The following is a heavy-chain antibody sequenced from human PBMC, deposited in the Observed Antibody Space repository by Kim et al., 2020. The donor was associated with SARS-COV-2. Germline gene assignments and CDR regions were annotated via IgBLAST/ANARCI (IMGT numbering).Heavy chain of an antibody. J-gene: IGHJ4*02. CDR3: ARPTSGSGIPVDY. V-gene: IGHV3-21*01. Sequence: GGSLRLSCAASGFTFSSYSMNWVRQAPGKGLEWVSSISSSSSYIYYADSVKGRFTISRDNAKNSLYLQMNSLRAEDTAVYYCARPTSGSGIPVDYWGQGTLVTVSS. CDR2: ISSSSSYI. D-gene: IGHD3-10*01. CDR1: GFTFSSYS.